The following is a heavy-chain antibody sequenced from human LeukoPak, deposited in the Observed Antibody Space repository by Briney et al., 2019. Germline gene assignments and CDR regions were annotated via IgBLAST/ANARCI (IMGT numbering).Heavy chain of an antibody. D-gene: IGHD6-6*01. CDR1: GYTFTSYD. CDR3: ASGVGYSSSSVFDY. Sequence: ASVEVSCKASGYTFTSYDINWVRQATGQGLEWMGWMNPNSGNTGYAQKFQGRVTMTRNTSISTAYMELSSLRSEDTAVYYCASGVGYSSSSVFDYWGQGTLVTVSS. J-gene: IGHJ4*02. CDR2: MNPNSGNT. V-gene: IGHV1-8*01.